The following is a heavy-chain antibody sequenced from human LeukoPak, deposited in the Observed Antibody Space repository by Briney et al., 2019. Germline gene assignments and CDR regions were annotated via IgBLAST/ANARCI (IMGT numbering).Heavy chain of an antibody. Sequence: PSETLSLTCIVSGGSISSSSYYWAWIRQPPGKGLEWIGYIYYSGSTNYNPSLKSRVTISVDTSKNQFSLKLSSVTAADTAVYYCARFGRGGSYLSYWGQGTLVTVSS. CDR1: GGSISSSSYY. CDR3: ARFGRGGSYLSY. CDR2: IYYSGST. J-gene: IGHJ4*02. D-gene: IGHD3-10*01. V-gene: IGHV4-61*05.